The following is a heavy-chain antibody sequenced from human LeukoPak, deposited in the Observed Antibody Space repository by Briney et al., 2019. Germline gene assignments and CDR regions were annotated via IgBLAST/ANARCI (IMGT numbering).Heavy chain of an antibody. Sequence: PSETLSLTCTVSGGSISSGGYYWSWIRQHPGKGLEWIGYIYYSGSTYYNPSLKSRVTISVDTSKNQFSLKLSSVTAADTAVYYCARDGSSSWYIDVGWFDPWGQGTLVTVSS. D-gene: IGHD6-13*01. CDR2: IYYSGST. V-gene: IGHV4-31*03. CDR3: ARDGSSSWYIDVGWFDP. CDR1: GGSISSGGYY. J-gene: IGHJ5*02.